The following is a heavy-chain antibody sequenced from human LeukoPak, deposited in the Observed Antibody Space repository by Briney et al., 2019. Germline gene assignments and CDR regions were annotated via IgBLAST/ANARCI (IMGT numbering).Heavy chain of an antibody. CDR1: GFTFSSYV. V-gene: IGHV3-23*01. D-gene: IGHD3-10*01. CDR3: AKGNTYYYGSGRYYPDY. J-gene: IGHJ4*02. Sequence: QSGGSLRLSCAASGFTFSSYVMSWVRQAPGEGLEWVSAISGSGGSTYYADSVKGRFTISRDNSKNTLYLQMNSLRGKETAVYYCAKGNTYYYGSGRYYPDYWGQGTLVTVSS. CDR2: ISGSGGST.